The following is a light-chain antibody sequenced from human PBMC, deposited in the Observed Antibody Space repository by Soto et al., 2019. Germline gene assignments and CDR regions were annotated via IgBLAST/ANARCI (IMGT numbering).Light chain of an antibody. J-gene: IGKJ4*01. CDR3: QQYDNHPLT. V-gene: IGKV1-33*01. CDR1: QSISSW. Sequence: DIHITNSPFSLSESLSNRVTIICRASQSISSWLAWYQQKPGKATKLLIYDASNLETGVPSRFSGSGSGTDFTFTISSLQPEDIATYYCQQYDNHPLTFGRGTKVDI. CDR2: DAS.